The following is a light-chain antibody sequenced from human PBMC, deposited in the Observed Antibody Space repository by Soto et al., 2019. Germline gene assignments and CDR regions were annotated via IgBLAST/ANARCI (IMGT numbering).Light chain of an antibody. CDR3: QQYGSSPPWT. V-gene: IGKV3-20*01. J-gene: IGKJ1*01. CDR1: QSVSSSY. CDR2: GAY. Sequence: EIVLTQSPGTLSLSPGERATLSCRASQSVSSSYLAWYQQKPGQAPRLLIYGAYFRATGIADRFSGSGSGTDFTLTISRLEPEDFAVYYCQQYGSSPPWTFGQGTKVDIK.